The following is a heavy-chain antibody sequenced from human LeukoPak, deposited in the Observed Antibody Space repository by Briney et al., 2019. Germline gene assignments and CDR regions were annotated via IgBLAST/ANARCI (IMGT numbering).Heavy chain of an antibody. CDR3: ARLLYCSSTSCYALSYYYYGMDV. Sequence: SETLSLTCTVSGGSISSGDYYWSWIRQPPGKGLEWIGYIYYSGSTYYNPSLKSRVTISVDTSKNQFSLKLSSVTAADTAVYYCARLLYCSSTSCYALSYYYYGMDVWGQGTTVTVSS. D-gene: IGHD2-2*01. J-gene: IGHJ6*02. V-gene: IGHV4-30-4*01. CDR1: GGSISSGDYY. CDR2: IYYSGST.